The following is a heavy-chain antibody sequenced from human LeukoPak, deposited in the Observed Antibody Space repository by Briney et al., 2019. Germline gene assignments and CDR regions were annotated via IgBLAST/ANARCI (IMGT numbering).Heavy chain of an antibody. CDR1: GFAFSAYG. V-gene: IGHV3-30*02. D-gene: IGHD2-2*01. CDR3: ARDPRPLVVPAASQAGWFDP. J-gene: IGHJ5*02. Sequence: GGSLRLSCAASGFAFSAYGMHWVRQAPGKGLEWVAYIQNDESRTHYTDSVKGRFTISRDISKRTLYLQMNRLRPEDTAVYYCARDPRPLVVPAASQAGWFDPWGQGTLVTVSS. CDR2: IQNDESRT.